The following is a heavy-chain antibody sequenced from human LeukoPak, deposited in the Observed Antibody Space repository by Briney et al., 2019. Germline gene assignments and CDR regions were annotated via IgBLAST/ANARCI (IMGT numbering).Heavy chain of an antibody. D-gene: IGHD1-26*01. CDR3: AKKYSTGLDP. CDR2: INSDGSST. V-gene: IGHV3-74*01. CDR1: GFTFSSYW. J-gene: IGHJ5*02. Sequence: QSGGSLRLSCAASGFTFSSYWMHWVRQAPGKGLVWVSRINSDGSSTRYADSVKGRFTTSRDNSKNTLYLQMNSLRAEDTAIYYCAKKYSTGLDPWGQGTLVAVSS.